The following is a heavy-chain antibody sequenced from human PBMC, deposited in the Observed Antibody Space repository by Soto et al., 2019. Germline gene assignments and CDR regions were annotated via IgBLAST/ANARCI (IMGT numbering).Heavy chain of an antibody. CDR2: ISYDGSNK. V-gene: IGHV3-30*18. CDR3: AKEGLAARPYYYYGMDV. Sequence: VQLVESGGGVVQPGRSLRLSCAASGFTFSSYGMHWVRQAPGKGLEWVAVISYDGSNKYYADSVKGRFTISRDNSKNTLYLQMNSLRAEDTAVYYCAKEGLAARPYYYYGMDVWGQGTTVTVSS. D-gene: IGHD6-6*01. J-gene: IGHJ6*02. CDR1: GFTFSSYG.